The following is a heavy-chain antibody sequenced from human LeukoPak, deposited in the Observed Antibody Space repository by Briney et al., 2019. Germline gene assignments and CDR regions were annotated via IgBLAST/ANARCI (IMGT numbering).Heavy chain of an antibody. CDR1: GFTVSSIY. Sequence: GGSLRLSCAASGFTVSSIYMSWVRQAPGKGLEWVSVIYSGGSTYYADSVKGRFTISRDNSKNTLHLQMNSLRAEDTAVYYCAKARASTDDYYYYGMDVWGQGTTVTVSS. V-gene: IGHV3-66*01. J-gene: IGHJ6*02. D-gene: IGHD1-26*01. CDR2: IYSGGST. CDR3: AKARASTDDYYYYGMDV.